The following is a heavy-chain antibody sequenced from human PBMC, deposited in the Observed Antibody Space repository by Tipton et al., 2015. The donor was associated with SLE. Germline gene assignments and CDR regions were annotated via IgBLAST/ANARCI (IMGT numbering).Heavy chain of an antibody. V-gene: IGHV4-59*01. D-gene: IGHD6-19*01. CDR1: GGSISSYY. J-gene: IGHJ5*02. Sequence: TLSLTCTVSGGSISSYYWSWIRQPPGKGLAWIGYIYYSGSTNYNPSLKSRVTISVDTSKNQFSLKLSSVTAADTAVYYCAREEYSSGWAEVHWFDPWGQGTLVTVSS. CDR2: IYYSGST. CDR3: AREEYSSGWAEVHWFDP.